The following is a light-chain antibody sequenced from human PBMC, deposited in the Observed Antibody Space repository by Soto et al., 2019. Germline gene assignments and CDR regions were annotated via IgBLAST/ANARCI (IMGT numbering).Light chain of an antibody. CDR1: SSDIGAYNY. V-gene: IGLV2-14*01. J-gene: IGLJ1*01. Sequence: QSVITEAACVSVSPGQSITICYTGSSSDIGAYNYVSWFQQYPGKAPKLIISEVSNRPSGVSNRFSGSKSGTAASLTISGLQTEDEADYFCFSFTTDWTHVFGTGTKVTVL. CDR3: FSFTTDWTHV. CDR2: EVS.